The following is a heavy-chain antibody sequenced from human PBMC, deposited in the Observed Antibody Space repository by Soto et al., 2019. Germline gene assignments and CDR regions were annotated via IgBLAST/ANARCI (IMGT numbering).Heavy chain of an antibody. Sequence: ASVKVSCKACGYTFTSYGISWVRQAPGQGLEWMGWISAYNGNTNYAQKLQGRVTMTTDTSTSTAYMELRSLRSDDTAVYYCARDRLLRYSGYEAHYYGMDVWGQGTTVTVS. CDR1: GYTFTSYG. J-gene: IGHJ6*02. D-gene: IGHD5-12*01. CDR2: ISAYNGNT. CDR3: ARDRLLRYSGYEAHYYGMDV. V-gene: IGHV1-18*04.